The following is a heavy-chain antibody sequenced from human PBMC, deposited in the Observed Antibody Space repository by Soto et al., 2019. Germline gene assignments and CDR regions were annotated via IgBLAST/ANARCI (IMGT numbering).Heavy chain of an antibody. V-gene: IGHV1-18*04. CDR2: ISAFNGYT. J-gene: IGHJ4*02. D-gene: IGHD5-12*01. Sequence: QIQLVQSGAEVKKPGASVKVSCKTSGYTFTTSGLSWVRQAPGQALEWMGWISAFNGYTSYAQKFRGRVTMSTDKSTNTAYMELRSLRSDDTAEYYCARDRPYYSDNDYGVSFWGQGTLVTVSS. CDR3: ARDRPYYSDNDYGVSF. CDR1: GYTFTTSG.